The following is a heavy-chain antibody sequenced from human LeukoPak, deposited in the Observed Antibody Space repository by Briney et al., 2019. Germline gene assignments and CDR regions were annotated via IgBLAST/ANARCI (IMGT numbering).Heavy chain of an antibody. D-gene: IGHD2-8*01. V-gene: IGHV3-9*01. CDR1: GFTFRNYA. Sequence: PGTSLRLSCAASGFTFRNYAMHWVRQVPGKGPEWVSGISWNGDNIAYADSVKGRFTFSRDNSKNTLYLQMNSLRAEDTAVYYCAKEYCSNSVCHSLDYWGQGTLVTASS. CDR2: ISWNGDNI. J-gene: IGHJ4*02. CDR3: AKEYCSNSVCHSLDY.